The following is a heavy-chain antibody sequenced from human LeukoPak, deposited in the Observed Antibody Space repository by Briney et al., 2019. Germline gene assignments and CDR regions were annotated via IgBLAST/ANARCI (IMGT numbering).Heavy chain of an antibody. J-gene: IGHJ1*01. V-gene: IGHV1-69*13. CDR2: IIPIFGTA. Sequence: ASVKVSCKASGGTFSSYAISWVRQAPGQGLEWTGGIIPIFGTANYAQKFQGRVTITADESTSTAYMELSSLRSEDTAVYYCARDSHISSGLVYFQHWGQGTLVTVSS. D-gene: IGHD3-22*01. CDR1: GGTFSSYA. CDR3: ARDSHISSGLVYFQH.